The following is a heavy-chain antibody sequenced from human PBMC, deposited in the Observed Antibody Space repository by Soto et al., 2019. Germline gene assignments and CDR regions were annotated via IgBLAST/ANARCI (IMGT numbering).Heavy chain of an antibody. Sequence: PSETLSLTCTVSGGSISSSSYYWGWIRQPPGKGLEWIGSIYYSGSTYYNPSLKSRVTISVDTSKNQFSLKLSSVTAADTAVYYCARHGTYGYLLEWWLAHWGQGSLVTV. V-gene: IGHV4-39*01. J-gene: IGHJ5*02. CDR2: IYYSGST. D-gene: IGHD3-3*01. CDR1: GGSISSSSYY. CDR3: ARHGTYGYLLEWWLAH.